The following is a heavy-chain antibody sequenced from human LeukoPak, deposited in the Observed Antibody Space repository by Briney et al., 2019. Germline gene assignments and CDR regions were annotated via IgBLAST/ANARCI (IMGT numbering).Heavy chain of an antibody. J-gene: IGHJ6*04. D-gene: IGHD2-8*01. CDR1: GFTSNAFW. Sequence: AGSLRLSCVASGFTSNAFWMSWVRRPPGKGLEWVANIKKNGSEKENVDSVKGRSIIVRDNAKNSVYLQMNSLRAEDTAVYYCATFAGVVLGVLLLWGKGTTVIVSS. V-gene: IGHV3-7*01. CDR2: IKKNGSEK. CDR3: ATFAGVVLGVLLL.